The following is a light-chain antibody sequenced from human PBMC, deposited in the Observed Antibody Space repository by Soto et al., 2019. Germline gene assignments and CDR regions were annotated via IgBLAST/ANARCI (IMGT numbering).Light chain of an antibody. CDR3: QQSYSTPRT. CDR2: AAS. Sequence: DIQRTQSPSSLSASVGDRVTITCRASQSISTYLNWYQQKVGKAPKLLIYAASSLQRGVPSRFSGSGSGTDFTLTISSLQHEDFATYYCQQSYSTPRTVGQGTKMEIK. CDR1: QSISTY. V-gene: IGKV1-39*01. J-gene: IGKJ2*02.